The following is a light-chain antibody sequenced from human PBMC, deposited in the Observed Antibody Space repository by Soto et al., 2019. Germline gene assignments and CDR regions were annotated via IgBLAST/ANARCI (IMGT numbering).Light chain of an antibody. CDR2: GAS. CDR3: QQYGSSPLT. V-gene: IGKV3-20*01. Sequence: EIVLTQSPGTLSLSPWERATLSCRASQSVSAGHLAWYQQKPGQAPRLLIYGASSRATGIPDRFSGSGSGTDFTLTISRMEPEDFALYFCQQYGSSPLTFGGGTKVAIK. CDR1: QSVSAGH. J-gene: IGKJ4*01.